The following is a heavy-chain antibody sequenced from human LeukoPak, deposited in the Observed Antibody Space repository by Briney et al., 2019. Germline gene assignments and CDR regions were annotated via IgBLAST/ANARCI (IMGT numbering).Heavy chain of an antibody. V-gene: IGHV3-64*01. CDR3: ARDFSYGSGFDY. Sequence: GGSLRLSCAASGFSISSYALHWVRQAPGKGLQYVSGISNGGSIDYANSVKGRFTISRDNSKNTLYLQMGSMRPEDMAVYYCARDFSYGSGFDYWGQGILVTVSS. CDR1: GFSISSYA. D-gene: IGHD5-18*01. J-gene: IGHJ4*02. CDR2: ISNGGSI.